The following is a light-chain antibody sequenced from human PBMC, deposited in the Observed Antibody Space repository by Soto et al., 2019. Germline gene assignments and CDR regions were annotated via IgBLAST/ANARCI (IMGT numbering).Light chain of an antibody. CDR1: SSDVGSYDF. CDR2: EGT. CDR3: CSYAGSNTLV. J-gene: IGLJ2*01. V-gene: IGLV2-23*01. Sequence: QSALTQPASVSGSPGQSITISCTGTSSDVGSYDFVSWYQQHPGKAPKLLIYEGTKRPSGVSNRFSVSKSGKTASLTISGLQAEDEADYYCCSYAGSNTLVFGGGTKVTVL.